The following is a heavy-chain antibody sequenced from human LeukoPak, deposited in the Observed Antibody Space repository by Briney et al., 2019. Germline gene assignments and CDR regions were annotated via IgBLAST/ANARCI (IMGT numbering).Heavy chain of an antibody. CDR3: ARASGSYYYYYMDV. J-gene: IGHJ6*03. CDR2: INPFFGTS. Sequence: GASVKVSCTASGGTFSTYSVSWVRQAPGQGLEWMVGINPFFGTSSYAQKFQGRVTITADKSTPTAYMELSSLRYDDTAVYYCARASGSYYYYYMDVWGTGTTVTISS. D-gene: IGHD1-26*01. CDR1: GGTFSTYS. V-gene: IGHV1-69*06.